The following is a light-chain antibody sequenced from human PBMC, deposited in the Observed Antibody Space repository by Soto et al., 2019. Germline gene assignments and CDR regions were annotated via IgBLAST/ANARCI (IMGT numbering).Light chain of an antibody. V-gene: IGKV3-15*01. CDR2: GAS. CDR3: QKHNNWPQIT. J-gene: IGKJ4*01. CDR1: QSVSSN. Sequence: ELVMTKSPATLSVSPGERAPISCRASQSVSSNLAWYQQKPGQAHRLIIYGASTRATGIPARFSGSGSGTEFTLTISSLKSEDFAVYYCQKHNNWPQITCGRGPQV.